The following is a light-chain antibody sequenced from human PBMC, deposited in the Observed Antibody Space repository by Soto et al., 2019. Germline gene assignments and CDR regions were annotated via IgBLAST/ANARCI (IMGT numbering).Light chain of an antibody. CDR1: SSDVGGYNY. CDR2: DVS. V-gene: IGLV2-14*01. J-gene: IGLJ2*01. CDR3: SSYTSSSTVL. Sequence: QSALTQPASVSGSPGQSITISCTGTSSDVGGYNYVSWYQQHTGKAPKLTIYDVSNRPSGVSNRFSGSKSGNTASLTISGLQAEDEDDYYCSSYTSSSTVLFGGGTKLTVL.